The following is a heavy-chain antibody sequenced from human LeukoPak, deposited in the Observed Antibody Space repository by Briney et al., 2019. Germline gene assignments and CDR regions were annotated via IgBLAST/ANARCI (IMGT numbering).Heavy chain of an antibody. CDR1: GYSISSGYY. CDR3: ARERIAARRNWFDP. J-gene: IGHJ5*02. V-gene: IGHV4-38-2*02. D-gene: IGHD6-6*01. Sequence: PSETLSLTCTVSGYSISSGYYWGWIRQPPGKGLEWIGYIYYSGSTNYNPSLKSRVTISVDTSKNQFSLKLSSVTAADTAVYYCARERIAARRNWFDPWGQGTLVTVSS. CDR2: IYYSGST.